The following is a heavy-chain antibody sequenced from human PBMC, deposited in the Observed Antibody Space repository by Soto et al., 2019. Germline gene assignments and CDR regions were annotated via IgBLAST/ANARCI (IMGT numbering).Heavy chain of an antibody. CDR2: IYYSGST. CDR1: GGSISSYY. CDR3: ARHGGRYCSGGTCYIYWHFDL. J-gene: IGHJ2*01. V-gene: IGHV4-59*08. D-gene: IGHD2-15*01. Sequence: SETLSLTCTVSGGSISSYYWSWIRQPPGKGLEWIGYIYYSGSTNYNPSLKSRVTISVDTSKNQFSLKLSSVTAADTAVYYCARHGGRYCSGGTCYIYWHFDLWGRGTLVTAPQ.